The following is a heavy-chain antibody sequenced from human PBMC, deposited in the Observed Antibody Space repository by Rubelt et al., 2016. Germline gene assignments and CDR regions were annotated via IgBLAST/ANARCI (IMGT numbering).Heavy chain of an antibody. CDR1: GGSISSSSYY. D-gene: IGHD1-26*01. Sequence: QLQLQESGPGLVKPSETLSLICSVSGGSISSSSYYWGWIRQSPGKGLEWIGSIYYSGSTYYNPSLKSRVTISIDTAKSQYCQKRRAGTAADTAGNYCERCDGVGTTWDGGQGTRVTVSS. V-gene: IGHV4-39*01. CDR2: IYYSGST. J-gene: IGHJ1*01. CDR3: ERCDGVGTTWD.